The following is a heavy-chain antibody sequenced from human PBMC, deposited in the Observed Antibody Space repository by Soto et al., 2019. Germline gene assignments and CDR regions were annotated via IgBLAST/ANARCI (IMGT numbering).Heavy chain of an antibody. CDR2: ITSVGIST. J-gene: IGHJ6*01. CDR3: ASVLGGLLPSIMDV. CDR1: GFTFSAYA. D-gene: IGHD3-16*01. V-gene: IGHV3-64*01. Sequence: EVQVVESGGGLVQPGGSLRLSCEASGFTFSAYAMHWVRQAPGRGLEYVSAITSVGISTYYANSVKGRFTISRDNSKNTLYLQMGSLQPEDMAVYYCASVLGGLLPSIMDVWGQGTTVTVSS.